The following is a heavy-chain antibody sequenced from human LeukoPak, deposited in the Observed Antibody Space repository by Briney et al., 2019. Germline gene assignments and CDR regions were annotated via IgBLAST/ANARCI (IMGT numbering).Heavy chain of an antibody. Sequence: GSLRLSCAACGFIFSQYSMNWVRQAPGKGLEWVSHIRSSSETFYADSVKGRFTISRDNARNSLYLQMNNLRGEDTAIYYCARDAGNSGYGCDLWGQGTLVTVSS. CDR3: ARDAGNSGYGCDL. D-gene: IGHD5-12*01. CDR2: IRSSSET. CDR1: GFIFSQYS. J-gene: IGHJ5*02. V-gene: IGHV3-48*01.